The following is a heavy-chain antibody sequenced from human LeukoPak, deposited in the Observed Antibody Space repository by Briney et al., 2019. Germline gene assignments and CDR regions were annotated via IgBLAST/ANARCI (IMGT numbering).Heavy chain of an antibody. CDR1: GGSFSSGSYF. CDR2: IYTSGST. Sequence: PSETLSLTCTVSGGSFSSGSYFWSWIRQPAGKGLEWIGRIYTSGSTNYNPSLKSRVTISVDTSKNQFSLKLSSVTAADTAVYYCARDGGYYDSAIDYWGQGTLVTVSS. J-gene: IGHJ4*02. CDR3: ARDGGYYDSAIDY. D-gene: IGHD3-22*01. V-gene: IGHV4-61*02.